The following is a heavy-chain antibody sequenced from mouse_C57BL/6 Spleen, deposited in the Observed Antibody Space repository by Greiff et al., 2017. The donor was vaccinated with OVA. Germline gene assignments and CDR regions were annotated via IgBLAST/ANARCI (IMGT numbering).Heavy chain of an antibody. CDR1: GYTFTSYW. Sequence: QVQLQQPGAELVRPGSSVKLSCKASGYTFTSYWMDWVKQRPGQGLEWIGNIYPSDSETHYNQKFKDKATLTVDKSSSTAYMQLSSLTSEDSAVYYCARENYSLAYFDVWGTGTTVTVSS. D-gene: IGHD2-12*01. V-gene: IGHV1-61*01. J-gene: IGHJ1*03. CDR2: IYPSDSET. CDR3: ARENYSLAYFDV.